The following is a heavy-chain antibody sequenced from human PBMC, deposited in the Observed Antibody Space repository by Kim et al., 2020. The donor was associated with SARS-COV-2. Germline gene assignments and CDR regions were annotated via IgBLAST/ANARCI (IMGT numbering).Heavy chain of an antibody. V-gene: IGHV3-74*01. J-gene: IGHJ6*02. D-gene: IGHD3-10*01. CDR2: ISRDGSIT. CDR1: GFTFNNYW. CDR3: ARWFFRDGFDV. Sequence: GGSLRLSCAVSGFTFNNYWINWVRHAPGKGLGWVSRISRDGSITNYADSVKGRFTMSRDNAENTLYLQMNSLRAEDTAVYYCARWFFRDGFDVLGQGTTVTVSS.